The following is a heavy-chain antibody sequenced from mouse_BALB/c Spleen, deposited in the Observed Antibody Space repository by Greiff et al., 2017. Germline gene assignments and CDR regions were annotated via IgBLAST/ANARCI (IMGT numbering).Heavy chain of an antibody. CDR1: GYSITSDYA. CDR3: AGGYAMDY. V-gene: IGHV3-2*02. J-gene: IGHJ4*01. Sequence: EVKLMESGPGLVKPSQSLSLTCTVTGYSITSDYAWNWIRQFPGNKLEWMGYISYSGSTSYNPSLKSRISITRDTSKNQFFLQLNSVTTEDTATYYCAGGYAMDYWGQGTSVTVSS. CDR2: ISYSGST.